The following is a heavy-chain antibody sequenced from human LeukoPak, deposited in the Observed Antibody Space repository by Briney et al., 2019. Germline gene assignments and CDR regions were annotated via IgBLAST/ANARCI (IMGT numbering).Heavy chain of an antibody. V-gene: IGHV3-48*03. D-gene: IGHD4-17*01. Sequence: GGSLRLSCAASGFTFSSYEMNWVRQAPGKGLEWVSYISDGRSATNYADSVKGRFTISRDNAKNSLYLQMNSLRAEDTAVYYCARDPSGDYATRYFDLWGRGTLVTVSS. J-gene: IGHJ2*01. CDR3: ARDPSGDYATRYFDL. CDR1: GFTFSSYE. CDR2: ISDGRSAT.